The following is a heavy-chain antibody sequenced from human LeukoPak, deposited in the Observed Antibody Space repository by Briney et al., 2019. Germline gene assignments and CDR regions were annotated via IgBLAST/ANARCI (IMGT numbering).Heavy chain of an antibody. D-gene: IGHD3-10*01. Sequence: GESLKISCKGSGYSFTSYWIGWVRQMPGKGLEWMGIIYPGDSDTRYSPPFQGQVTISADKSISTAYLQWSSLKASDTAMYYCARQYYYGSGSLLFDYWGQGTLVTVSS. V-gene: IGHV5-51*01. J-gene: IGHJ4*02. CDR1: GYSFTSYW. CDR2: IYPGDSDT. CDR3: ARQYYYGSGSLLFDY.